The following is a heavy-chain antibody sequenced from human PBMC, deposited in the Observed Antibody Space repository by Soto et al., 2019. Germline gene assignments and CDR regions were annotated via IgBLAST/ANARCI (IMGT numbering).Heavy chain of an antibody. CDR3: AREYTAWPLAYGLDV. Sequence: PGGSLRLSCVGSGFTFSTYSINWVRQAPGKGLEWVSSISSRSDIYYADSVKGRFTISRDNAKNSVALQMNSLRAEDTAVYYCAREYTAWPLAYGLDVWGQGTTVTVSS. D-gene: IGHD2-2*02. CDR1: GFTFSTYS. J-gene: IGHJ6*02. V-gene: IGHV3-21*01. CDR2: ISSRSDI.